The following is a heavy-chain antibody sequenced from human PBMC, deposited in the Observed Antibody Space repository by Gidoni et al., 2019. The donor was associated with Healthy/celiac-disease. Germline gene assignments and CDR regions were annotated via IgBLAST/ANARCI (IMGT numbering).Heavy chain of an antibody. J-gene: IGHJ6*03. D-gene: IGHD2-2*01. Sequence: STYYNPSLKSRVTISVDTSKNQFSLKLSSVTAADTAVYYCATYPPAAQYYYYYYMDVWGKGTTVTVSS. CDR3: ATYPPAAQYYYYYYMDV. CDR2: ST. V-gene: IGHV4-39*01.